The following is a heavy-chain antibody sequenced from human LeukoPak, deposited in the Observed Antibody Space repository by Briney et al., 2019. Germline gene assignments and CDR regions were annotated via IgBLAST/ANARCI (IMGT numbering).Heavy chain of an antibody. J-gene: IGHJ5*02. CDR3: ATRLRFLEWLRPTGWFDP. Sequence: GASVKVSCKVSGYTLTELSMHWVRQAPGKGLEWMGGFDPEDGETIYAQKFQCRVNMTEDTSTDTAYLELRSLRSEDTAVYYCATRLRFLEWLRPTGWFDPWGQGTLVTVSS. CDR1: GYTLTELS. V-gene: IGHV1-24*01. D-gene: IGHD3-3*01. CDR2: FDPEDGET.